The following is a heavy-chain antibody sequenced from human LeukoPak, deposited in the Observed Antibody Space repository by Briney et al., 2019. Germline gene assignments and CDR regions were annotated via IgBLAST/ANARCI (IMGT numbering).Heavy chain of an antibody. J-gene: IGHJ4*02. V-gene: IGHV3-73*01. D-gene: IGHD3-10*01. CDR2: IRSKANSYAT. CDR1: GFTFSSYG. CDR3: TRHEWFGESMTV. Sequence: GRSLRLSCAASGFTFSSYGMHWVRQASGKGLEWVGRIRSKANSYATAYAASVKGRFTISRDDSKNTAYLQMNSLKTEDTAVYYCTRHEWFGESMTVWGQGTLVTVSS.